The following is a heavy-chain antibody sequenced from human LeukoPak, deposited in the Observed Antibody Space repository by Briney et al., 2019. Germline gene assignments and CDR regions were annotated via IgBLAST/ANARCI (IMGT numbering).Heavy chain of an antibody. CDR3: ARGVWFGEKNYYYYGMDV. Sequence: SQTLSLTCTVSXXSXXSGGXXXXXXRQXPGKGLEWIGEXXHXXSTNYNTXXKSXVTISVDTSKNQFSLKLSSVTAADTAVYYCARGVWFGEKNYYYYGMDVWGQGTTVTVSS. CDR1: XXSXXSGGXX. J-gene: IGHJ6*02. V-gene: IGHV4-34*01. CDR2: XXHXXST. D-gene: IGHD3-10*01.